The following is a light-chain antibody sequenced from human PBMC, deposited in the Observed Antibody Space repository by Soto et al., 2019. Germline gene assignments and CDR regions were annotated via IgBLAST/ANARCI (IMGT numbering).Light chain of an antibody. CDR1: QSIGGTS. V-gene: IGKV3-20*01. CDR3: QQYGTSPYS. J-gene: IGKJ2*03. CDR2: GAS. Sequence: EIVLTQSPGTLSLSPGERATVSCRASQSIGGTSVAWFQQKPGQAPRLLIFGASSRYTGIPDRFSGSWSGTDFTLTINRLEPEDFAEYYCQQYGTSPYSFGQGTKLEIK.